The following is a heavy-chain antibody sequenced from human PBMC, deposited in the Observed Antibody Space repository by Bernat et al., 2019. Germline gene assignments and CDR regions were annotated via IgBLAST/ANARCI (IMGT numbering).Heavy chain of an antibody. Sequence: EVQMLEYGGGLVQSGGSLRLSCAASGLTFSSYAMSWVRQAPGKGLEWVSAISGSGGSTYYADSVKGRFTISRDNSKNTLYLQMNSLRAEDTAVYYCAKAFLDDYVWGSYRYGGFTDYWGQGSLVTVSS. V-gene: IGHV3-23*01. D-gene: IGHD3-16*02. CDR1: GLTFSSYA. CDR2: ISGSGGST. CDR3: AKAFLDDYVWGSYRYGGFTDY. J-gene: IGHJ4*02.